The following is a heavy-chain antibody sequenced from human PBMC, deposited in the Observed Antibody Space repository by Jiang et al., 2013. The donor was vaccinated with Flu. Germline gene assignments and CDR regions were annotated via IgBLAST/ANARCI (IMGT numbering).Heavy chain of an antibody. CDR3: ARVGEYYGDYVGAFDI. J-gene: IGHJ3*02. D-gene: IGHD4-17*01. CDR2: IYPGDSDT. CDR1: GYSFTSYW. Sequence: SLKISCKGSGYSFTSYWIGWVRQMPGKGLEWMGIIYPGDSDTRYSPSFQGQVTISADKSISTAYLQWSSLKASDTAMYYCARVGEYYGDYVGAFDIWGQGTMVTVSS. V-gene: IGHV5-51*01.